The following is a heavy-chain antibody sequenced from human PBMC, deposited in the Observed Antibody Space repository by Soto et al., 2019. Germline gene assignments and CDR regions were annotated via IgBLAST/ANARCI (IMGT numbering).Heavy chain of an antibody. Sequence: PGGSLRLSCAASGFTFSSYAMHWVRRAPGKGLEWVGFIWFDGSNTFYAESVKGRFTISRDNSKNTVYLQISALRAEDTAVYYCARDFSMVIVAPGYWGQGTLVTVSS. CDR3: ARDFSMVIVAPGY. D-gene: IGHD5-12*01. V-gene: IGHV3-33*01. CDR2: IWFDGSNT. CDR1: GFTFSSYA. J-gene: IGHJ4*02.